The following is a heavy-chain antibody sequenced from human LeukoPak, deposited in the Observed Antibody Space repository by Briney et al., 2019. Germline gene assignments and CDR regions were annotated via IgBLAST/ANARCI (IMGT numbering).Heavy chain of an antibody. CDR2: IIPIFGTA. D-gene: IGHD5-18*01. CDR3: ARQKARYSYGLFFDY. CDR1: GYTFTSYD. J-gene: IGHJ4*02. V-gene: IGHV1-69*05. Sequence: GASVKVSCKASGYTFTSYDINWVRQAPGQGLEWMGGIIPIFGTANYAQKFQGRVTITTDESTSTAYMELSSLRSEDTAVYYCARQKARYSYGLFFDYWGQGTLVTVSS.